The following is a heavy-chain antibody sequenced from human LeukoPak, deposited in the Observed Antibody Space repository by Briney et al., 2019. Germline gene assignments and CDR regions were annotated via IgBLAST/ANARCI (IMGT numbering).Heavy chain of an antibody. CDR2: ISSSSSYI. CDR1: GFTFSSYS. D-gene: IGHD3-10*01. Sequence: GGSLRLSCAASGFTFSSYSMNWVRQAPGKGLEWVSSISSSSSYIYYADSVKGRFTISRDNAKNSLYLQMNSLRAEDTAVYYCAREGFGELLYYMDVWGKGTTVTVSS. CDR3: AREGFGELLYYMDV. V-gene: IGHV3-21*01. J-gene: IGHJ6*03.